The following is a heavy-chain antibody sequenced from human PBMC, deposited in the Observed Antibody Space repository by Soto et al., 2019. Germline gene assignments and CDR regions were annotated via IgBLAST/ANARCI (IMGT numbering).Heavy chain of an antibody. V-gene: IGHV1-69*01. D-gene: IGHD2-15*01. Sequence: QVQLVQSGAEVKKPGSSVKVSCKASGGTFSSYAISWVRQAPGQGLEWMGGIIPIFGTANYAQKFQGRVTITADESTSTAYMELSSLRSEDTAVYYCASKLSSCSGGSCYPQGEPYYYYGMDVWGQGTTVTVSS. J-gene: IGHJ6*02. CDR1: GGTFSSYA. CDR3: ASKLSSCSGGSCYPQGEPYYYYGMDV. CDR2: IIPIFGTA.